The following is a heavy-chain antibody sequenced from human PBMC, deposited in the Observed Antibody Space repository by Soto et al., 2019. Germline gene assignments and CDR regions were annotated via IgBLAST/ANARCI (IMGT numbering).Heavy chain of an antibody. J-gene: IGHJ6*02. Sequence: ASVKVSCKASGGTFSSYAISWVRQAPGQGLEWMGGIIPIFGTANYAQKFQGRVTITADKSTSTAYMELSSLRSEDTAVYYCARDRGMVGAITSSVDVWGQGTTVTVSS. D-gene: IGHD1-26*01. CDR2: IIPIFGTA. CDR3: ARDRGMVGAITSSVDV. V-gene: IGHV1-69*06. CDR1: GGTFSSYA.